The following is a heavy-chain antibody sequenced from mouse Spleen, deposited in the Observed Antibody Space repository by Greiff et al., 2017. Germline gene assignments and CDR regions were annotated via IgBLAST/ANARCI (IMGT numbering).Heavy chain of an antibody. CDR1: GFTFSSYA. CDR2: ISSGGSYT. D-gene: IGHD1-1*01. J-gene: IGHJ3*01. CDR3: ARRGYYGTQSWFAY. Sequence: EVQGVESGGGLVKPGGSLKLSCAASGFTFSSYAMSWVRQTPEKRLEWVATISSGGSYTYYPDSVKGRFTISRDNAKNTLYLQMSSLRSEDTAMYYCARRGYYGTQSWFAYWGQGTLVTVSA. V-gene: IGHV5-9-3*01.